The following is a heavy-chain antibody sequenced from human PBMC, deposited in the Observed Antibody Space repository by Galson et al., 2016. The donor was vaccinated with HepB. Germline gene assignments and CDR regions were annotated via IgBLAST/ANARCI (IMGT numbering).Heavy chain of an antibody. V-gene: IGHV3-21*01. Sequence: SLRLSCAASGFTFSRFGMNWVRQSPGKGLEWVSSLGHSGGSIYYADSVKGRFTISRDNAKNSLYLHMTSLRAEDTAMYYCARDPSASDYFLGWFDSWGQGTLVTVSS. CDR1: GFTFSRFG. CDR2: LGHSGGSI. CDR3: ARDPSASDYFLGWFDS. D-gene: IGHD6-6*01. J-gene: IGHJ5*01.